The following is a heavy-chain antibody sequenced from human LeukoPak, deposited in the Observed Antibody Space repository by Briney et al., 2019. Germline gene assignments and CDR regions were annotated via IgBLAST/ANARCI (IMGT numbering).Heavy chain of an antibody. CDR1: GGSISSYY. CDR3: ARVGGYYYYYGMDV. J-gene: IGHJ6*02. D-gene: IGHD3-16*01. V-gene: IGHV4-59*01. Sequence: PSETLSLTCTVSGGSISSYYWSWIQQPPGKGLEWIGYIYYSGSTNYNPSLKSRVTISVDTSKNQFSLKLSSVTAADTAVYYCARVGGYYYYYGMDVWGQGTTVTVSS. CDR2: IYYSGST.